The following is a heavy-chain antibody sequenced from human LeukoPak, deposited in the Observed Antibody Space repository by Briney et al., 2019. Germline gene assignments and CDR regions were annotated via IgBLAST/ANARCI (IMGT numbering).Heavy chain of an antibody. CDR1: GGFFSGYY. CDR2: INDSGST. V-gene: IGHV4-34*01. CDR3: ARARGNMVRGNWFDP. Sequence: PSETLSLTCAVYGGFFSGYYWSWIRQPPGKGLEWIGAINDSGSTNYNPSLKSRVTISVDTSKNQFSLKLSSVTAADTAVYYCARARGNMVRGNWFDPWGQRTLVTVSS. J-gene: IGHJ5*02. D-gene: IGHD3-10*01.